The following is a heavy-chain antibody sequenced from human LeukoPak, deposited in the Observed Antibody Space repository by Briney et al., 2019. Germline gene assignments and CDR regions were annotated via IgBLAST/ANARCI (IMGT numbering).Heavy chain of an antibody. J-gene: IGHJ6*03. D-gene: IGHD3-22*01. Sequence: SETLSLTCAVYGGTFSGYYWSWIRQPPGKGLEWIGETNHSGSTNYNPSLKSRVTISVDTSKNQFSLKLSSVTAADTAVYYCARGPYYYDSSGPYYYMDVWGKGTTVTVSS. V-gene: IGHV4-34*01. CDR1: GGTFSGYY. CDR2: TNHSGST. CDR3: ARGPYYYDSSGPYYYMDV.